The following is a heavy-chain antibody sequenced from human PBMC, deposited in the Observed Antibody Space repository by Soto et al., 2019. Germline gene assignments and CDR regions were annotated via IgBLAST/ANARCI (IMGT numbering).Heavy chain of an antibody. Sequence: ASVKVSCKASGYTFTSYGISWVRQAPGQGLEWMGWISAYNGNTNYAQKLQGRVTMTTDTSTSTAYMELRSLRSDDTAVYYCARLKVEYYDFWSGYYISSIDYWGQGTLVTVS. CDR3: ARLKVEYYDFWSGYYISSIDY. CDR2: ISAYNGNT. V-gene: IGHV1-18*01. J-gene: IGHJ4*02. CDR1: GYTFTSYG. D-gene: IGHD3-3*01.